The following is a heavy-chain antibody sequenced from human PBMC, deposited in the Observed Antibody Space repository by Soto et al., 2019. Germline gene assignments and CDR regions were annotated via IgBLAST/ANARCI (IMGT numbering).Heavy chain of an antibody. CDR2: IKKDGSET. CDR3: AKVQWHDDY. Sequence: GSLRLSCAASGFTFTNYCMIWVRQAPGKGLDWVSNIKKDGSETYYVXXVKGRFTXXRDNAKNSLFXQMNSLIVDDTSVYYCAKVQWHDDYWGQGTLVTVS. V-gene: IGHV3-7*01. CDR1: GFTFTNYC. J-gene: IGHJ4*02. D-gene: IGHD1-26*01.